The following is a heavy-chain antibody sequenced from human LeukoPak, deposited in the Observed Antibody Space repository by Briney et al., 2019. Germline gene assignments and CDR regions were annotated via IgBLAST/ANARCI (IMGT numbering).Heavy chain of an antibody. V-gene: IGHV3-23*01. J-gene: IGHJ4*02. CDR1: GFTFYSYA. CDR2: ISGGGDST. D-gene: IGHD6-13*01. CDR3: AKELIIAAAPDY. Sequence: PGGSLRLSCAASGFTFYSYAMSWVRQAPGKGLEWVSTISGGGDSTYYADSVKGRFTISRDNSKNTLYLQMNSLRAEDTAVYYCAKELIIAAAPDYWGQGTLVTVSS.